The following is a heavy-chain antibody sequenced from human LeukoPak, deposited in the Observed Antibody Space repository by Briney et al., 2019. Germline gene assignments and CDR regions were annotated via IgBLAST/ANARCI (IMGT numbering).Heavy chain of an antibody. Sequence: GGSLRLSCAASGFTFSNYAINWVRQAPGKGLEWVSAISGDSRTTYYTDSAKGRFTISRDNSKYTSYLQLNSLRAEDTAVYYCARKLLHYDRDGPSFDYWGQGSLVTVSS. D-gene: IGHD3-22*01. CDR1: GFTFSNYA. V-gene: IGHV3-23*01. CDR3: ARKLLHYDRDGPSFDY. CDR2: ISGDSRTT. J-gene: IGHJ4*02.